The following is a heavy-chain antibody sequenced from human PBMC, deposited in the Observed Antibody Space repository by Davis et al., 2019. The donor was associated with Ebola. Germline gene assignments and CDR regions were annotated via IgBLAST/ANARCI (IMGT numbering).Heavy chain of an antibody. CDR2: ITKGSDAI. D-gene: IGHD3/OR15-3a*01. V-gene: IGHV3-48*02. J-gene: IGHJ4*02. Sequence: GESLKISCAASGFVFSDFSMNWXXQAPAXLLSXFTYITKGSDAIHYADSVKGRFTVSRDNAKNSVFLQMSSLRDEDSAVYYCARDRFFAFDFWSQGVHVSVSS. CDR3: ARDRFFAFDF. CDR1: GFVFSDFS.